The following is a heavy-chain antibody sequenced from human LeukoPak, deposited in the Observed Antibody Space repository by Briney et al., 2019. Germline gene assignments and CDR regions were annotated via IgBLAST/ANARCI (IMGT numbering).Heavy chain of an antibody. J-gene: IGHJ6*03. CDR1: GYTFTSYD. D-gene: IGHD3-3*01. Sequence: ASVKVSCKASGYTFTSYDINWVRQATGQGLEWMGWMNPNSGNTGYAQKFQGRVTITRNTSISTAYMELSSLRSEDTAVYYCARGIGSYYDFWSGPGEYYYYYMDVWGKGTTVTVSS. CDR2: MNPNSGNT. CDR3: ARGIGSYYDFWSGPGEYYYYYMDV. V-gene: IGHV1-8*03.